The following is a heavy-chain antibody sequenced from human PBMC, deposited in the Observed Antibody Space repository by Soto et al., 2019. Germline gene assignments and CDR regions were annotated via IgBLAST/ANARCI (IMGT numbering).Heavy chain of an antibody. J-gene: IGHJ6*02. Sequence: GGSLRLSCAASGFTFSSYAMSWVRQAPGKGLEWVSAISGSGGSTYYADSVKGQFTISRDNSKNTLYLQMNSLRAEDTDVYYCAKEDSRDSSGSYYYCDYGMDVWCQGTTVTVSS. CDR2: ISGSGGST. CDR3: AKEDSRDSSGSYYYCDYGMDV. V-gene: IGHV3-23*01. D-gene: IGHD3-22*01. CDR1: GFTFSSYA.